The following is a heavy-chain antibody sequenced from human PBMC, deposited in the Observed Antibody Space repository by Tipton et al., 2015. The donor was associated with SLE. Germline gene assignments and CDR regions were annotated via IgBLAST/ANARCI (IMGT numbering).Heavy chain of an antibody. CDR2: ISYDGSNK. D-gene: IGHD1-26*01. J-gene: IGHJ4*02. CDR1: GFTFSSYA. V-gene: IGHV3-30-3*01. Sequence: SLRLSCAASGFTFSSYAMHWVRQAPGKGLEWVAVISYDGSNKYYADSVKGRFTISRDNSKNTLYLQMNSLRAEDTAVYYCARGDRGRSGGPFDYWGQGTLVTVSS. CDR3: ARGDRGRSGGPFDY.